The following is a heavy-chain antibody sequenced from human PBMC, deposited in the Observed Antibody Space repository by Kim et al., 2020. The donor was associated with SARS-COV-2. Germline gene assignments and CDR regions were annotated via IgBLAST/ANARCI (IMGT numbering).Heavy chain of an antibody. Sequence: GGSLRLSCVASAFTFKTYAMSWVRQAPGKGLEWVSSIYSDSSGTFYADSVKGRFTISRDNSKSTLYLQMNSLTADDTALYYCARAGHDGHFYVGYFDYWGRGTLVTVSS. V-gene: IGHV3-23*03. D-gene: IGHD3-10*02. CDR1: AFTFKTYA. CDR3: ARAGHDGHFYVGYFDY. CDR2: IYSDSSGT. J-gene: IGHJ4*02.